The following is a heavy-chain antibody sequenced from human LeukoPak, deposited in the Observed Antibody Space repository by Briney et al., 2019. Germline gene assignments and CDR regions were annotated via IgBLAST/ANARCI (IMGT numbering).Heavy chain of an antibody. CDR3: ARGGSSWFFDYYYMDV. D-gene: IGHD6-13*01. V-gene: IGHV3-66*01. CDR2: IYSGGST. CDR1: GFTFSSYA. J-gene: IGHJ6*03. Sequence: GGSLRLSCAASGFTFSSYAMSWVRQAPGKGLDWVSVIYSGGSTYYADSVKGRFTISRDNSKNTLYLQMNSLRAEDTAVYYCARGGSSWFFDYYYMDVWGKGTTVTISS.